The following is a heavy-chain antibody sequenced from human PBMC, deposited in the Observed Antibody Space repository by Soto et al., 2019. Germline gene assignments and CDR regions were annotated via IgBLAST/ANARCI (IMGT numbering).Heavy chain of an antibody. Sequence: SETLSLTCTVSGGSISSYYWSWIRQPPGKGLEWIGYIYYSGSTNYNPSLKSRVTISVDTSKNQFSLKLSSVTAADTAVYYCARALSSGWYADYFDYWGKGTLVTVSS. J-gene: IGHJ4*02. CDR3: ARALSSGWYADYFDY. CDR1: GGSISSYY. V-gene: IGHV4-59*01. CDR2: IYYSGST. D-gene: IGHD6-19*01.